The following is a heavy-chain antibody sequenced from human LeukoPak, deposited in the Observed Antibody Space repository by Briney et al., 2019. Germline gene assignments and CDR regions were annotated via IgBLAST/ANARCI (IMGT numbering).Heavy chain of an antibody. V-gene: IGHV4-59*01. CDR3: ARGCGGDCYSPILYYYYYYMDV. D-gene: IGHD2-21*01. CDR1: GGSISSYY. Sequence: SETLSLTCTVSGGSISSYYWSWIRQPPGKGLEWIGYIYYSGSTNYNPSLKSRVTISVDTSKNQFSLKLSSVAAADTAVYYCARGCGGDCYSPILYYYYYYMDVWGKGTTVTVSS. CDR2: IYYSGST. J-gene: IGHJ6*03.